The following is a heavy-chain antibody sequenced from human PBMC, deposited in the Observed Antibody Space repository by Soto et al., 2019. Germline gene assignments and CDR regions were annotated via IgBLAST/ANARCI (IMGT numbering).Heavy chain of an antibody. V-gene: IGHV3-23*01. CDR2: FRTGGDDGTT. D-gene: IGHD3-10*01. J-gene: IGHJ4*02. CDR1: GFTFSSYS. CDR3: AKKVNSGPGSQYFDY. Sequence: VRLSCAASGFTFSSYSMSWVRQAPGKGLEWVSGFRTGGDDGTTYYADSVKGRFTISRDNSKNTLFLQMNSLRAEDTAIYYCAKKVNSGPGSQYFDYWGQGTLVTVSS.